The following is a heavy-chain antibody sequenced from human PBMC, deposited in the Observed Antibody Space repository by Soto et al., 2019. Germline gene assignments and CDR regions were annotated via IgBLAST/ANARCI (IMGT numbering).Heavy chain of an antibody. D-gene: IGHD3-10*01. V-gene: IGHV1-46*01. Sequence: QVQLVQSGAEVKKPGASVKVSCKASGYTFTSYYMHWVRQAPGQGLEWMGIINPSGGSTSYAQKFQGSVTMTRDTSTSTVYMELSSLRSEDTAVYYCARDRGSSGRTRAFDIWGQGTMVTVSS. CDR1: GYTFTSYY. J-gene: IGHJ3*02. CDR2: INPSGGST. CDR3: ARDRGSSGRTRAFDI.